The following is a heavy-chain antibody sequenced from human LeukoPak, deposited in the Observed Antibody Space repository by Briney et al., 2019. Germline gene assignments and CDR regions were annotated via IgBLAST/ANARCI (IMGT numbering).Heavy chain of an antibody. D-gene: IGHD2-2*01. CDR3: ARGRGYCSSTSCYRGALNYYYYMDV. Sequence: SETLSLTCAVYGGSFSGYYWSWIRQPPGKGLEWIGEINHSGSTNYNPSLKSRVTISVDTSKNQFSLKLSSVTAADTAVYYCARGRGYCSSTSCYRGALNYYYYMDVWGKGPRSPSP. V-gene: IGHV4-34*01. CDR1: GGSFSGYY. J-gene: IGHJ6*03. CDR2: INHSGST.